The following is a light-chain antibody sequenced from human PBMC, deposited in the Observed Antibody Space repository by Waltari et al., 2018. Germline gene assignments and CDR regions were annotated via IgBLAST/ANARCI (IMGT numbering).Light chain of an antibody. V-gene: IGKV2-28*01. CDR1: QSLVHRNGDDF. Sequence: DIVMTQSPLSLSVTPGEPDSISCRSSQSLVHRNGDDFFAWYVQKPGQSPQLLIYLGSYRATGVPDRFSGSGSGTDFSLKISRVEAEDVGLYYCMQALQTPYTFGQGTKLEI. CDR3: MQALQTPYT. CDR2: LGS. J-gene: IGKJ2*01.